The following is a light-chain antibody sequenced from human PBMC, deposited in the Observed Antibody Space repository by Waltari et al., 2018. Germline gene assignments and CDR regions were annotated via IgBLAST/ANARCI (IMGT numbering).Light chain of an antibody. CDR1: SLRDYY. J-gene: IGLJ2*01. V-gene: IGLV3-19*01. CDR3: NSRDTSGGRRHVV. CDR2: GEN. Sequence: SSELTQDPAVSVALGQTVRITCQGDSLRDYYATWYQKKPGQAPVLVIHGENNRPSGIPDRFSGSNSGNTASLTITGAQAEDEADYFCNSRDTSGGRRHVVFGGGTKL.